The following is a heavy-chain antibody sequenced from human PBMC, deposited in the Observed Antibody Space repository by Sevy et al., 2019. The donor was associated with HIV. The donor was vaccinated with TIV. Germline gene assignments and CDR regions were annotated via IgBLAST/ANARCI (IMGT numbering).Heavy chain of an antibody. Sequence: GGSLRLSCAASGFTFDDYTMHWVRQAPGKGLEWVSLISWDGGSTYYADSVKGRFTISRDNSKNSLYLQMNSLRTEDTAVYYCAKDRGRSTVTSLLGDWGQGTLVTVSS. CDR1: GFTFDDYT. CDR3: AKDRGRSTVTSLLGD. V-gene: IGHV3-43*01. J-gene: IGHJ4*02. CDR2: ISWDGGST. D-gene: IGHD4-17*01.